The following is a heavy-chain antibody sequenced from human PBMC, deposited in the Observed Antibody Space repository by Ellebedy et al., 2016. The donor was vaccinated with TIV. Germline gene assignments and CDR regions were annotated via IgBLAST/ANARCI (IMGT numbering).Heavy chain of an antibody. Sequence: GESLKISCAASGFTVSSNYMSWVRQAPGKGLEWVSVIYSGGSTYYADSVKGRFTISRDNSKNTLYLQMNSLGAEDTAVYYCARSFPNPYYYYALDVWGQGTTVTVSS. CDR2: IYSGGST. CDR3: ARSFPNPYYYYALDV. V-gene: IGHV3-66*01. CDR1: GFTVSSNY. D-gene: IGHD2/OR15-2a*01. J-gene: IGHJ6*02.